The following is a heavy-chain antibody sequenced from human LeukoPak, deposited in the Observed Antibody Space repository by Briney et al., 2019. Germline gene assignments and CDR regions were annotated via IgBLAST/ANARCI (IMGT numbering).Heavy chain of an antibody. CDR2: IRDDGSTK. V-gene: IGHV3-30*02. Sequence: GGSLRLSCAASGFTFSSYGMHWLRQAPGKGLEWVAFIRDDGSTKYYADSVKGRFTISRDNSKNTLYLQMNSLRAEDTAVYYCASSSIAARRLYYWGQGTLVTVSS. CDR1: GFTFSSYG. D-gene: IGHD6-6*01. J-gene: IGHJ4*02. CDR3: ASSSIAARRLYY.